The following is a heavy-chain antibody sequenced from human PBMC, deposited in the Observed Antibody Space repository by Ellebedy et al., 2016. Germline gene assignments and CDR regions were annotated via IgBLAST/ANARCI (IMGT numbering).Heavy chain of an antibody. V-gene: IGHV3-11*06. D-gene: IGHD6-19*01. CDR3: ARVVAYSSGWFLSH. Sequence: GESLKISCAASGFIFSDYYMNWIRQAPGKGLEWVSYISTNSDYTNYVDSVKGRFTISRDNADNSLYLQMDGLRAEDTAVYYCARVVAYSSGWFLSHWGQGALVTVSS. CDR2: ISTNSDYT. CDR1: GFIFSDYY. J-gene: IGHJ4*02.